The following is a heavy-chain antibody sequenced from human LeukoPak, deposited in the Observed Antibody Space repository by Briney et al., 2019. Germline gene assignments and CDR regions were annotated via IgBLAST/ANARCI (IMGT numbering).Heavy chain of an antibody. CDR3: ARRRGWYSSSWYDY. Sequence: PSETLSLTCAVYGGSFSGYYWSWIRQPPGKGLEWLGEINHSGSTNYNPSLKSRVTISVDTSKNQFSLKLSSVTAADTAVYYCARRRGWYSSSWYDYWGQGTLVTVSS. CDR1: GGSFSGYY. J-gene: IGHJ4*02. D-gene: IGHD6-13*01. CDR2: INHSGST. V-gene: IGHV4-34*01.